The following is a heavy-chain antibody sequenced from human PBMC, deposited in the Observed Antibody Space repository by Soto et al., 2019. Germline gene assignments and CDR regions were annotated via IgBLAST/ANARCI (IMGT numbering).Heavy chain of an antibody. CDR2: ISWDGGRT. J-gene: IGHJ4*02. D-gene: IGHD3-3*01. Sequence: GGSLRLSCAASGFTFDDYLMYWVRQAPGKGLEWVSFISWDGGRTHYADSVKGRFTISRDNSKNSLFLQMNSLRTDDTALYYCGKDMGPPRISIFGTAIDHWGQGTPVTVSS. V-gene: IGHV3-43*01. CDR3: GKDMGPPRISIFGTAIDH. CDR1: GFTFDDYL.